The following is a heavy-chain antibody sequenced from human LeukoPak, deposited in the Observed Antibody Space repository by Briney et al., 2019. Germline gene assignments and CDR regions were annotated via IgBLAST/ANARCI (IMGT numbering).Heavy chain of an antibody. Sequence: ASVKVSCKASGYTFTSYGISWVRQAPGQGPEWMGWTSSYNGNTNYAQKLQGRVTMTTDTSTSTAYMELRSLRSDDTAVYYCARDSPDYYDSSANKDAFDIWGQGTMVTVSS. CDR1: GYTFTSYG. CDR2: TSSYNGNT. CDR3: ARDSPDYYDSSANKDAFDI. J-gene: IGHJ3*02. V-gene: IGHV1-18*01. D-gene: IGHD3-22*01.